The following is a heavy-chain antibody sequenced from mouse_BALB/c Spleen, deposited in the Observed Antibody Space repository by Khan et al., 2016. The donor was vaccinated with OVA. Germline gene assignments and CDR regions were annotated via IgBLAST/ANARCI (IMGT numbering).Heavy chain of an antibody. CDR3: TRFGYLFAY. V-gene: IGHV1-5*01. CDR1: GYTFTSYW. Sequence: EVKLQQSGTVLARPGTSVKMSCKASGYTFTSYWMHWVKQRPGQGLEWIGAIYPGNSDTSYNQKFTGKAKLTAVTSTSTAYMELSSLTNEDSAVYYCTRFGYLFAYWGQGTLVTVSA. J-gene: IGHJ3*01. CDR2: IYPGNSDT. D-gene: IGHD2-2*01.